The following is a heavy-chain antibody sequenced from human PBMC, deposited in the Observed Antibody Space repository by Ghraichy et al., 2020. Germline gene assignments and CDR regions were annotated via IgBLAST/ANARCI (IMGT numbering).Heavy chain of an antibody. J-gene: IGHJ4*02. Sequence: GGSLRLSCTASGFTFSNAWMNWVRQAPGKGLEWVGRIKNKGDGETTDYAAPVKGRFTISRDDSKNTLYLQMNTQNTEDTALYYCATRPPPYCDCPLDYWGQGTLVTVSS. V-gene: IGHV3-15*01. CDR3: ATRPPPYCDCPLDY. D-gene: IGHD4-17*01. CDR1: GFTFSNAW. CDR2: IKNKGDGETT.